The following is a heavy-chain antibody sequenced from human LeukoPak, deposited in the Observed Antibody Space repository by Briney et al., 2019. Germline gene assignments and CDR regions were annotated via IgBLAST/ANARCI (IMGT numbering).Heavy chain of an antibody. V-gene: IGHV3-7*01. CDR3: VRDGGVSGYDLLDY. CDR1: GFSFSNYW. CDR2: INQDGSEE. J-gene: IGHJ4*02. Sequence: GGSLRLSCAASGFSFSNYWMTWVRQAPGKGLEWVAHINQDGSEEHYMDSVKARFTISRDNARNSLSLQMNSLRAEDTAVYYCVRDGGVSGYDLLDYWGQGTLVTVSS. D-gene: IGHD5-12*01.